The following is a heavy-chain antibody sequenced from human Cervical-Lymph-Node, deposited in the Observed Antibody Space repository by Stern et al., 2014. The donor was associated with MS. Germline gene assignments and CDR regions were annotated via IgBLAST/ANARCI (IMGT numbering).Heavy chain of an antibody. CDR2: IIPIFGTP. CDR3: ATPSTVNVGGMDV. D-gene: IGHD4-17*01. J-gene: IGHJ6*02. Sequence: QVQLMQSGAEVKKPGSSVKVSCKASGGTFSSQAINWVRQAPGQGLEWVGGIIPIFGTPNYAQKVQDRVTITADESTSTAYMDLSSLRSEDTAVYYCATPSTVNVGGMDVWGQGTTVTVSS. CDR1: GGTFSSQA. V-gene: IGHV1-69*01.